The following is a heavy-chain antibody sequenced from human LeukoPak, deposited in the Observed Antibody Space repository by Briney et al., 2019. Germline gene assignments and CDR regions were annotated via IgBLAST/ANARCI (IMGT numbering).Heavy chain of an antibody. V-gene: IGHV3-30*04. CDR3: ARVGGTGSFDY. CDR2: ISYDGSNK. D-gene: IGHD2-15*01. CDR1: GFTFSSYA. J-gene: IGHJ4*02. Sequence: GRSLRLSCAASGFTFSSYAKHWVRQAPGKGLEWVAVISYDGSNKYYADSVKGRFTISRDNSKNTLYLQMNSLRAEDTAVYYCARVGGTGSFDYWGQGTLVTVSS.